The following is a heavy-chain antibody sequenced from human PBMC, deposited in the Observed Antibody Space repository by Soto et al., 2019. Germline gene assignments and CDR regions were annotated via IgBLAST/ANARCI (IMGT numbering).Heavy chain of an antibody. J-gene: IGHJ4*02. D-gene: IGHD1-26*01. CDR2: ISYDGSKK. CDR1: GFTFSSYG. V-gene: IGHV3-30*18. CDR3: AKAAYSGSYLDY. Sequence: QVQLVESGGGVVQPGRSLRLSCAASGFTFSSYGMHWVRQAPGKGLEWVAVISYDGSKKYYADSVKGRFTISRDNSKNTLYLQMNSLRAEDTAVYYCAKAAYSGSYLDYWVQGTLVTVSS.